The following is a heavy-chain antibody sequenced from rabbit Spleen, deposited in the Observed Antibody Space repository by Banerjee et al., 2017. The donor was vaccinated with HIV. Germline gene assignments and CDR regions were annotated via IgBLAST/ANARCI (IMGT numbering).Heavy chain of an antibody. CDR3: ARDLVTVIGWNFNL. CDR2: IAGSSSGFT. V-gene: IGHV1S45*01. J-gene: IGHJ4*01. Sequence: QEQLVESGGGLVQPEGSLTLTCTASGFSFSSSYYICWVRQAPGKGLEWIGCIAGSSSGFTYFATWAKGRFTFSKTSSTTVTLQMTSLTAADTATYFCARDLVTVIGWNFNLWGPGTLVTVS. D-gene: IGHD1-1*01. CDR1: GFSFSSSYY.